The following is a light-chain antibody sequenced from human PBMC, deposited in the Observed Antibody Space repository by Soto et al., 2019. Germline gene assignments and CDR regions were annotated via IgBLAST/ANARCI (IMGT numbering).Light chain of an antibody. CDR3: QQYNNWPWT. V-gene: IGKV3-15*01. CDR1: QSVSSN. J-gene: IGKJ1*01. CDR2: GAS. Sequence: EIVMTQSPATLSVSPGERATLSCRASQSVSSNLAWYQQKPGQAPRLLFYGASTRATGIPARFSGSGSGTEFTLTISSLQSEDFAVYYCQQYNNWPWTFGQGIKVEIK.